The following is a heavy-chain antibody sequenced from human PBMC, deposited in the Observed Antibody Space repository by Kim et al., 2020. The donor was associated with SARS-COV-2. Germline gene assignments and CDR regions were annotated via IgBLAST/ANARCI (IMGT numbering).Heavy chain of an antibody. Sequence: GRFSISRDNSKNTLYLQMNSLRAEDTAVYYCGSTADIVVAPVVTYGPRDVWGQGTTVTVSS. J-gene: IGHJ6*02. CDR3: GSTADIVVAPVVTYGPRDV. V-gene: IGHV3-30*01. D-gene: IGHD2-2*01.